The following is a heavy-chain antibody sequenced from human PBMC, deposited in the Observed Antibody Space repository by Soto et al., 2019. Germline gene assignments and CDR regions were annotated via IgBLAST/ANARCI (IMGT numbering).Heavy chain of an antibody. J-gene: IGHJ3*02. D-gene: IGHD4-17*01. CDR2: ILPIFGTA. Sequence: QVQLVQSGAEVKKPGSSVKVSCKASGGTFTTSSINWVRQAPGQRPEWMGNILPIFGTADYAQKFQDRVTFTADKSTNTAYMELRSLLSEDTAVYYCARGHEYGGNSDALDIWGQGTGVTVSS. CDR1: GGTFTTSS. V-gene: IGHV1-69*14. CDR3: ARGHEYGGNSDALDI.